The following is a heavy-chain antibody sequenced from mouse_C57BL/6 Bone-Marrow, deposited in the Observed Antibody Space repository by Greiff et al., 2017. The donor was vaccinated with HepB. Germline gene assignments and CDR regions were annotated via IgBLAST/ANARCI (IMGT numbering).Heavy chain of an antibody. CDR2: IYPGDGDT. J-gene: IGHJ2*01. V-gene: IGHV1-80*01. CDR1: GYAFSSYW. D-gene: IGHD4-1*01. CDR3: AIIWDPYYFDY. Sequence: VMLVESGAELVKPGASVKISCKASGYAFSSYWMNWVKQRPGKGLEWIGQIYPGDGDTNYNGKFKGKATLTADKSSSTAYMQLSSLTSEDSAVYFCAIIWDPYYFDYWGQGTTLTVSS.